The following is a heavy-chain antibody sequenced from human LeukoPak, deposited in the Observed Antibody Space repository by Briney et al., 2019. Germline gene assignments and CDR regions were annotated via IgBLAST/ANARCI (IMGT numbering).Heavy chain of an antibody. D-gene: IGHD2-15*01. CDR2: ISAYNGNT. CDR1: GYTFTSYG. V-gene: IGHV1-18*01. Sequence: GASVKVSCKASGYTFTSYGISWVRQAPGQGLEWMGWISAYNGNTNYAQKLQGRVTMTTDTSTSTAYMELRSLRSDDTAVYCCAKDPPRIVVVVAATNYYGMDVWGQGTTVTVSS. CDR3: AKDPPRIVVVVAATNYYGMDV. J-gene: IGHJ6*02.